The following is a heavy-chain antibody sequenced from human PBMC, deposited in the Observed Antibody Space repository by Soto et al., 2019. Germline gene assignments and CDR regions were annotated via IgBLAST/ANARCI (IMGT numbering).Heavy chain of an antibody. D-gene: IGHD2-8*02. CDR1: GFTFNNYA. Sequence: EVQLLESGGGLVQPGGSLRLSCAASGFTFNNYAMTWVRQAPGQGLEWVSTISGSDDSTYYADSVKGRLTISRDNSKNALYLQMSSLRAEDTALYYCVKDWTGDTCPCMDVWGQWTTVTVSS. J-gene: IGHJ6*01. CDR3: VKDWTGDTCPCMDV. V-gene: IGHV3-23*01. CDR2: ISGSDDST.